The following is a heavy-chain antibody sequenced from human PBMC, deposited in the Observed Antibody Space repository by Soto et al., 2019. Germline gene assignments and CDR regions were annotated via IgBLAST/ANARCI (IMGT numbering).Heavy chain of an antibody. CDR2: ISHLENT. D-gene: IGHD5-12*01. CDR1: GASLACGCYS. V-gene: IGHV4-30-2*06. J-gene: IGHJ4*02. CDR3: ARGGGYDPFDY. Sequence: SETRSLTRTFSGASLACGCYSLRWIRQSPGKGLEWIGYISHLENTFYNPSFQSRLTLSIDRSKNQFSLDLASMTTADTAVYYCARGGGYDPFDYWGQGTLVTVSS.